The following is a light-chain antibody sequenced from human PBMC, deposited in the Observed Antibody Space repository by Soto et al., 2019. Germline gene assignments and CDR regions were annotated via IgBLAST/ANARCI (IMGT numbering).Light chain of an antibody. CDR3: SSYSSTSTRRL. CDR1: SNDIGGYNY. V-gene: IGLV2-14*03. CDR2: DVT. J-gene: IGLJ1*01. Sequence: QSVLTQPASVSGSPGQSITIPCTGTSNDIGGYNYVSWYQQFPGKAPKLIIYDVTNRPSEVSFRFSGSKSGNTASLTISCFQAEDEAGYHCSSYSSTSTRRLFGAGTKVTVL.